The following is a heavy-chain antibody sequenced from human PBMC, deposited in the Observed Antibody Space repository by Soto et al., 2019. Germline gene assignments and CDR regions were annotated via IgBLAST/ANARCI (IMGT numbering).Heavy chain of an antibody. D-gene: IGHD1-26*01. Sequence: EVQLVESGGGLVQSGGSLRLSCRASGFTLSDYEMHWVRQAPGKGLEWVSYISTGSSTIYYADSVKGRFTISRDNAKNSLFLEMNSLRTEDTAVYYCARVREGAANGYYGMDVWGQGTTVTVSS. J-gene: IGHJ6*02. CDR3: ARVREGAANGYYGMDV. CDR1: GFTLSDYE. CDR2: ISTGSSTI. V-gene: IGHV3-48*03.